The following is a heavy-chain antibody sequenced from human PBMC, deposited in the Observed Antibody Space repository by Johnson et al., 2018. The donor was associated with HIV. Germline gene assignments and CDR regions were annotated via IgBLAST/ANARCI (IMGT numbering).Heavy chain of an antibody. CDR3: ARESRYTNSNDDAYLLHAFDF. CDR1: GFTCSSYA. CDR2: ISSDGSNK. Sequence: VQLVESGGGVVQPGRSLRLSCAASGFTCSSYAMHWVRQAPGKGLEWVAVISSDGSNKYYADSVKGRFTIYRDNSKHTLYLQMNSLRVEVTAVYYCARESRYTNSNDDAYLLHAFDFWGQGTMVTVSS. D-gene: IGHD3-16*01. V-gene: IGHV3-30*04. J-gene: IGHJ3*01.